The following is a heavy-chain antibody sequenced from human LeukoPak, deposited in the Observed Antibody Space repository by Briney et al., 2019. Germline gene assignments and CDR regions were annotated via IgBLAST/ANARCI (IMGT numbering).Heavy chain of an antibody. D-gene: IGHD1-26*01. CDR1: GGSISGFY. Sequence: PSETLSLTRTVSGGSISGFYWSWIRQPPGKGLEWIGYIYYSGSTNYNPSLKSRVTISVDTSKNQFSLKLSSVTAADTAVYYCARGRLRGELLGYWGQGTLVTVSS. J-gene: IGHJ4*02. V-gene: IGHV4-59*01. CDR3: ARGRLRGELLGY. CDR2: IYYSGST.